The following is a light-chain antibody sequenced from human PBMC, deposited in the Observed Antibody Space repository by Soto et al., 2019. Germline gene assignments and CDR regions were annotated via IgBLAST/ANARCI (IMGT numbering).Light chain of an antibody. CDR3: QQRSNWPPIT. CDR1: QSVSSY. J-gene: IGKJ5*01. CDR2: DAS. V-gene: IGKV3-11*01. Sequence: EIVLTQSPATLSLSPGERATLSCRASQSVSSYLAWYQQKPGQAPRLLIYDASNRATGIPARFSGSGSGTDFTLTISSLEPEDFAVYYCQQRSNWPPITFGQGTLLELK.